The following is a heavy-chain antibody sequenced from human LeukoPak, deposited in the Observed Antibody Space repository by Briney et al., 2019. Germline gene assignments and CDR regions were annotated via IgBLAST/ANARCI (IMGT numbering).Heavy chain of an antibody. J-gene: IGHJ5*02. CDR1: GGTFSNYA. D-gene: IGHD3-10*01. CDR2: IIPIFGTA. CDR3: ARSMVRGVISWFDP. Sequence: ASVKVSFKGSGGTFSNYAISWVRQAPGQGLELMGGIIPIFGTANYAQKFQGRVTITADESTSTAYMELSSLRSEDTAVYYCARSMVRGVISWFDPWGQGTLVTVSS. V-gene: IGHV1-69*01.